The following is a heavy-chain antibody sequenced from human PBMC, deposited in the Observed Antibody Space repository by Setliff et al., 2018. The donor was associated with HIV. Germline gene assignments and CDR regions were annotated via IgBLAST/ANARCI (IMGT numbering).Heavy chain of an antibody. D-gene: IGHD4-4*01. J-gene: IGHJ4*02. Sequence: PGGSLRLSCAASGFTFSYRWMTWVRQAPGKGLEWVANIKQDGSERSYVDSVKGRFTISRDNAKNSLYLQMNSLRAEDTAVYYCAQITVMGYWGQGTLVTVSS. CDR3: AQITVMGY. CDR2: IKQDGSER. V-gene: IGHV3-7*01. CDR1: GFTFSYRW.